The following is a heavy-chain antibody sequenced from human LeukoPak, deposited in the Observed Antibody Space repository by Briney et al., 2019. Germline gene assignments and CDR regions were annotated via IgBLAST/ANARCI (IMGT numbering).Heavy chain of an antibody. CDR2: ISYDGSNK. D-gene: IGHD5-18*01. CDR3: AKERDPYSYGPFDY. CDR1: GFTFSSYG. J-gene: IGHJ4*02. Sequence: PGGSLRLSCAASGFTFSSYGMHWVRQAPGKGLEWVAVISYDGSNKYYADSVKGRFTISRDNSKNTLYLQLISLRAEDTAVYYCAKERDPYSYGPFDYWGQGTLVTVSS. V-gene: IGHV3-30*18.